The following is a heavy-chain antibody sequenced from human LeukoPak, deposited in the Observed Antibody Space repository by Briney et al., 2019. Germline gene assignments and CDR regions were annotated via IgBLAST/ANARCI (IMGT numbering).Heavy chain of an antibody. D-gene: IGHD3-10*01. CDR1: GFTFSSYG. V-gene: IGHV3-21*01. CDR3: ARGLSRYYYGSGSYYAFDI. J-gene: IGHJ3*02. Sequence: GGSQRLSCAASGFTFSSYGMNWVRQAPGKGLEWVSSISSSSSYIYYADSVKGRFTISRDNAKNSLYLQMNSLRAEDTAVYYCARGLSRYYYGSGSYYAFDIWGQGTMVTVSS. CDR2: ISSSSSYI.